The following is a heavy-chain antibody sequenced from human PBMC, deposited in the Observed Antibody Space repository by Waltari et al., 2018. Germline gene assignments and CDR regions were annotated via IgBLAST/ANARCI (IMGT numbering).Heavy chain of an antibody. CDR2: IKQEGSEK. D-gene: IGHD3-10*01. J-gene: IGHJ4*02. V-gene: IGHV3-7*01. CDR1: GFTFSSYW. Sequence: EVQLVESGGGLVQPGGSLRLSCAASGFTFSSYWMSWVRQAPGKGLGWVANIKQEGSEKDYVDSVKGRFTIARDNAKNSLYLQMNSLRAEDTAVYYCARRTYYYGSGSYYHDHWGQGTLVTVSS. CDR3: ARRTYYYGSGSYYHDH.